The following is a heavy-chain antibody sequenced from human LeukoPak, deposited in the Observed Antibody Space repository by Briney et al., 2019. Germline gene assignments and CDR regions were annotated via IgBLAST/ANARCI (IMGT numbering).Heavy chain of an antibody. D-gene: IGHD1-1*01. CDR1: GFTFSSYS. CDR3: ARLQLGYNFDY. CDR2: ISSSSSYI. V-gene: IGHV3-21*01. Sequence: KPGGSLRLSCAASGFTFSSYSMNWVRQAPGKGLEWVSSISSSSSYIYYADSVKGRFTTSRDNAKNSLYLQMNSLRAEDTAVYYCARLQLGYNFDYWGQGTLVTVSS. J-gene: IGHJ4*02.